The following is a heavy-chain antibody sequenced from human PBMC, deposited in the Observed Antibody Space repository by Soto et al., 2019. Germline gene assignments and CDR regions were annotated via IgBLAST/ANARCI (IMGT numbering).Heavy chain of an antibody. CDR2: ISSGGSYT. CDR3: ARGNGGSYRDFDY. D-gene: IGHD1-26*01. V-gene: IGHV3-21*01. CDR1: GFTFSSYS. Sequence: EVQLVESGGGLVKPGGSLRLSCAASGFTFSSYSMNWVRQAPGKGLEWVSSISSGGSYTYYADSVKGRFTISRDTAKNSLFLQLNSLRAEDTAAYYCARGNGGSYRDFDYCGQGTLVTVSS. J-gene: IGHJ4*02.